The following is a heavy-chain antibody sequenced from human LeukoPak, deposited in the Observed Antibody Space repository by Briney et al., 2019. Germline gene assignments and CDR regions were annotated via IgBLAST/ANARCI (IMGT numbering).Heavy chain of an antibody. CDR3: ARDRYYYDSSSYFSAFDT. J-gene: IGHJ3*02. V-gene: IGHV4-4*07. Sequence: SETLSLTCTVSGGSISSYYWSWIRQPPGKGLEWIGRVFTSGIISGNTNYNPSVKSRVTMSVDSSKNQFSLKLRSVTAADTAVYYCARDRYYYDSSSYFSAFDTWGQGTMVTVSS. CDR2: VFTSGIISGNT. D-gene: IGHD3-22*01. CDR1: GGSISSYY.